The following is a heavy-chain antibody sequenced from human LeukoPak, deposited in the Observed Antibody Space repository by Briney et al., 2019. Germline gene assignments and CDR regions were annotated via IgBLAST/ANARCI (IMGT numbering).Heavy chain of an antibody. CDR3: ARHEKSSGWYYDY. D-gene: IGHD6-19*01. Sequence: PSETLSLTCTVCGGSISNYYWSWIRQPPRKGLEGSGYIYYSGGTNYNPSLKSRVTISLDTSKNQFSLKLTSVTAADTAVYYCARHEKSSGWYYDYWGQGTLVTVSS. V-gene: IGHV4-59*08. CDR2: IYYSGGT. J-gene: IGHJ4*02. CDR1: GGSISNYY.